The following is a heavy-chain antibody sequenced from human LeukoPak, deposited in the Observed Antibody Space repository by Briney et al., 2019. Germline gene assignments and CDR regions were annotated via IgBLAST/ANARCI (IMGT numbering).Heavy chain of an antibody. CDR2: ISYDGSNK. CDR3: AKDYYTSGQQWHPFDY. V-gene: IGHV3-30*18. J-gene: IGHJ4*02. D-gene: IGHD3-10*01. CDR1: GFTFSSYG. Sequence: GGSLRLSCAASGFTFSSYGMHWVRQAPGKGLEWVAVISYDGSNKYYADSVKGRFTISRDNSKNTLYLQMNSLRAEDTAVYYCAKDYYTSGQQWHPFDYWGQGTLVTVSS.